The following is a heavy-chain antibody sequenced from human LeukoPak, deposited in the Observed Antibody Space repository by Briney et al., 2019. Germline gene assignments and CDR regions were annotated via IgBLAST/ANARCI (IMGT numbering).Heavy chain of an antibody. D-gene: IGHD3-10*01. CDR2: MHYSGST. V-gene: IGHV4-59*01. CDR1: GGSISSYY. CDR3: ARWILYSSGSYSDY. Sequence: SETLSLTCTVSGGSISSYYWSWFRQPPGKGLEWIGYMHYSGSTNYNPSLKSRVTISVDTSKNQISLKLSSVAAADTAVYYCARWILYSSGSYSDYWGQGTLVTVSS. J-gene: IGHJ4*02.